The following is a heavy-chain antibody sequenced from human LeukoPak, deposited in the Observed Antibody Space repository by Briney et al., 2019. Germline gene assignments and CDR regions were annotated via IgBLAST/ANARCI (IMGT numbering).Heavy chain of an antibody. J-gene: IGHJ4*02. CDR2: ISGSGGST. Sequence: GGSLRLSCAASGFTFSSYAMSWVRQAPGKGLEWVSAISGSGGSTYYADCVKGRFTISRDNSKNTLYLQMNSLRAEDTAVYYCAKDGDAVAGIDPYYFDYWGQGTLVTVSS. CDR1: GFTFSSYA. V-gene: IGHV3-23*01. D-gene: IGHD6-19*01. CDR3: AKDGDAVAGIDPYYFDY.